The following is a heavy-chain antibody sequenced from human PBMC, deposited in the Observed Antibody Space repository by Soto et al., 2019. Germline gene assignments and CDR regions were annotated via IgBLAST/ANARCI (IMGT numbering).Heavy chain of an antibody. V-gene: IGHV4-30-2*01. Sequence: QLQLQESGSGLVKPSQTLSLTCAASGGSISSGGYSWSWIRQPPGKGLEWIGYIYHSGSTYYNPSLKSRVTLSVDRSQNQFSLKLSSVTAADTAVYYCAPGGGLPRYYWGQGTLVTVSS. D-gene: IGHD5-12*01. CDR3: APGGGLPRYY. CDR2: IYHSGST. J-gene: IGHJ4*02. CDR1: GGSISSGGYS.